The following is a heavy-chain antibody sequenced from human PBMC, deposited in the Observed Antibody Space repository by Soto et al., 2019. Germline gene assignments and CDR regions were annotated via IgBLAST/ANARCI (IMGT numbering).Heavy chain of an antibody. Sequence: SETLSLTCTVSGGSISSYYWSWIRQPPGKGLEWIGYIYYSGSTNYNPSLKSRVTISVDTSKNQFSLKLSSVTAADTAVYYCASLLHSLSDYYYYMDVWGKGTTVTVSS. CDR1: GGSISSYY. V-gene: IGHV4-59*01. CDR2: IYYSGST. CDR3: ASLLHSLSDYYYYMDV. J-gene: IGHJ6*03.